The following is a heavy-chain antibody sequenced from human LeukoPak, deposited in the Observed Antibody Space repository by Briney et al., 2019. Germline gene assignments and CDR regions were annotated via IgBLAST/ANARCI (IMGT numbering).Heavy chain of an antibody. J-gene: IGHJ5*02. CDR1: GGSIRDHY. D-gene: IGHD6-19*01. Sequence: SDTLFLTCTIPGGSIRDHYWCWLPQPSAKAMPLIGRIYRRGHANYSPSLNSRDSISVDTSNNYFSLNLTSVTAADTALYFCARDVRYASGWSTPESWGQGILVTVSS. CDR3: ARDVRYASGWSTPES. V-gene: IGHV4-4*07. CDR2: IYRRGHA.